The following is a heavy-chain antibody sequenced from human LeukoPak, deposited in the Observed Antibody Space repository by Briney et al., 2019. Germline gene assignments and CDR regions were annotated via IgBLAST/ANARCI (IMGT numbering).Heavy chain of an antibody. CDR2: IKSKTYGGTI. J-gene: IGHJ5*02. D-gene: IGHD1-26*01. CDR1: DFSLSNAW. Sequence: GGSLRLSCAASDFSLSNAWMNRVRQAPGKGLEWVGRIKSKTYGGTIDYAAPVKGRFTISRDDSKNTLYLQMNSLKTEDTGVYYCTTDRSIVGVYEAWGQGTLVTVSS. V-gene: IGHV3-15*07. CDR3: TTDRSIVGVYEA.